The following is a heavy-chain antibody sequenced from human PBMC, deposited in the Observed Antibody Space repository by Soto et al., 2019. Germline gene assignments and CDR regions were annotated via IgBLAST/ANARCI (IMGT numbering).Heavy chain of an antibody. CDR1: GYSFTSYA. Sequence: GASVKVSCKASGYSFTSYAIHWVRQAPGQRLEWMGWINAGNGNTKIPQKFQGRVTITADKSTSTAYMELSSLRSEDTAVYYCAKTKLGYCSSTSCYPDGMDVWGQGTTVTVSS. CDR2: INAGNGNT. D-gene: IGHD2-2*01. CDR3: AKTKLGYCSSTSCYPDGMDV. J-gene: IGHJ6*02. V-gene: IGHV1-3*01.